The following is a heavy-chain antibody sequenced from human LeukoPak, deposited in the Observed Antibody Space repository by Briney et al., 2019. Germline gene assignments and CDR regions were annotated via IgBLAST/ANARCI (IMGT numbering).Heavy chain of an antibody. V-gene: IGHV1-2*02. CDR2: INPNSGGT. J-gene: IGHJ4*02. D-gene: IGHD3-3*01. Sequence: ASVKVSCKASGYTFTGYYMHWVRQAPGQGLEWMGWINPNSGGTNYAQKFQGRATMTRDTSISTAYMELSRLRSDDTAVYYCARATSYDFWSGPHFDYWGQGTLVTVSS. CDR1: GYTFTGYY. CDR3: ARATSYDFWSGPHFDY.